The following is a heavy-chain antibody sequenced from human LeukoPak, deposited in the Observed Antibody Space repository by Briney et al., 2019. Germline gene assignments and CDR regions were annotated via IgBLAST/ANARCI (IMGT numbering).Heavy chain of an antibody. CDR1: GFTVSSNY. CDR3: AKERQGGYSYGNFDY. Sequence: PGGSLRLSCAASGFTVSSNYMSWVRQAPGKGLEWVSAISGSGDSTYYADSVKGRFTISRDNSKNTLYLQVNSLRAEDTAVFYCAKERQGGYSYGNFDYWGQGTLVTVSS. CDR2: ISGSGDST. J-gene: IGHJ4*02. V-gene: IGHV3-23*01. D-gene: IGHD5-18*01.